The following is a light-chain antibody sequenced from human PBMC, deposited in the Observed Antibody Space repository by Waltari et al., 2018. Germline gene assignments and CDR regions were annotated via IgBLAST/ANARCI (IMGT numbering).Light chain of an antibody. CDR1: TGHSDFA. J-gene: IGLJ2*01. CDR3: QTWGSGIVT. CDR2: LNSGGSH. V-gene: IGLV4-69*01. Sequence: QPVLTQSPSASASLGASVKLTCTLSTGHSDFAIAWHQQQPERGPRYLMKLNSGGSHTKGDEIPDRFSGSSSGAERYLIISSLQSEDEAAYYCQTWGSGIVTFGGGTQLTVL.